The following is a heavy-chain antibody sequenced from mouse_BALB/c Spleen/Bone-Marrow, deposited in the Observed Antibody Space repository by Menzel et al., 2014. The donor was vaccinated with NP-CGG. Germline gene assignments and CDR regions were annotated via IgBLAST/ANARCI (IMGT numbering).Heavy chain of an antibody. CDR1: GYTFTSYY. J-gene: IGHJ3*01. D-gene: IGHD2-14*01. V-gene: IGHV1S16*01. Sequence: VKLMESGAELVKPGASVKLSRKASGYTFTSYYMYWVKQRPGQGLEWIGEINPSNGGTNFNEKFKSKATLTVDKSSSTAYMQLSSLTSEDSAVYYCTIGGTYYRYTSFAYWGQGTLVTVSA. CDR2: INPSNGGT. CDR3: TIGGTYYRYTSFAY.